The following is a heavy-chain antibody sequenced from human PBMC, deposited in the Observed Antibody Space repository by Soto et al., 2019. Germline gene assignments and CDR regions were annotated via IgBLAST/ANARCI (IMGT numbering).Heavy chain of an antibody. CDR3: ASWAYDFWSGYYTGSFDY. CDR1: GGSISSYY. J-gene: IGHJ4*02. Sequence: SATLSLTCTVSGGSISSYYWSWIRQPPGKGLEWIGYIYYSGSTNYNPSLKSRVTISVDTSKNQFSLKLSSVTAADTAVYYCASWAYDFWSGYYTGSFDYWGQGTLVTVSS. CDR2: IYYSGST. D-gene: IGHD3-3*01. V-gene: IGHV4-59*01.